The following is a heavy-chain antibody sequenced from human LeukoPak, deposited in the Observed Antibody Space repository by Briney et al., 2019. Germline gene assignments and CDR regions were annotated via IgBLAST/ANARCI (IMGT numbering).Heavy chain of an antibody. CDR1: GGSISSYY. CDR2: IYYSGST. J-gene: IGHJ4*02. D-gene: IGHD2-15*01. Sequence: SETLSLTCTVSGGSISSYYWSWIRQHPGKGLEWIGYIYYSGSTYYNPSLKSRVTISVDTSKNQFSLKLSSVTAADTAVYYCARDTRYCSGGSCYRHIDYWGQGTLVTVSS. CDR3: ARDTRYCSGGSCYRHIDY. V-gene: IGHV4-59*06.